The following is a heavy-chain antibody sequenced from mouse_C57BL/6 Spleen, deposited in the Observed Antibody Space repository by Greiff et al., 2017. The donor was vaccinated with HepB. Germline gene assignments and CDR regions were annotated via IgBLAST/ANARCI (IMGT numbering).Heavy chain of an antibody. D-gene: IGHD1-1*01. CDR3: ARDRDYYGSSYSDWYFDV. CDR1: GFTFSDYY. J-gene: IGHJ1*03. CDR2: INYDGSST. Sequence: EVQLVESEGGLVQPGSSMKLSCTASGFTFSDYYMAWVRQVPEKGLEWVANINYDGSSTYYLDSLKSRFIISRDNAKNILYLQMSSLKSEDTATYYCARDRDYYGSSYSDWYFDVWGTGTTVTVSS. V-gene: IGHV5-16*01.